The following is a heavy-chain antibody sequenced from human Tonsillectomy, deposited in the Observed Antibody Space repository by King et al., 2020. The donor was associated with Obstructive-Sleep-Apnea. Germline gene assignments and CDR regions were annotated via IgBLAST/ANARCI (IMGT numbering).Heavy chain of an antibody. J-gene: IGHJ4*02. D-gene: IGHD2-15*01. CDR1: GGSISSGGYY. Sequence: VPLQESGPGLVKPSQTLSLTCTVSGGSISSGGYYWRWIRQHPGKGLEWIGYIYYSGSTYYNPSLKSRVTISVDTSKNQFSLKLSSVTAADTAVYYCARGGYCSGGSCYSAYWGQGTLVTVSS. CDR3: ARGGYCSGGSCYSAY. V-gene: IGHV4-31*03. CDR2: IYYSGST.